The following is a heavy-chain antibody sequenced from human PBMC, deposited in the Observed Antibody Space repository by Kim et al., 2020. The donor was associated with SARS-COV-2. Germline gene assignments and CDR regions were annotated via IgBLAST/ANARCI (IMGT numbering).Heavy chain of an antibody. V-gene: IGHV4-39*01. CDR2: IYYSGST. Sequence: SETLSLTCTVSGGSISSSSYYWGWIRQPPGQGLEWIGSIYYSGSTYYNPSLKSRVTIFVDTSKSLFSLKLSSVTAADTAVYYCARLWWGWSYEYYFAYWGQGTLVTVSS. J-gene: IGHJ4*02. D-gene: IGHD1-26*01. CDR1: GGSISSSSYY. CDR3: ARLWWGWSYEYYFAY.